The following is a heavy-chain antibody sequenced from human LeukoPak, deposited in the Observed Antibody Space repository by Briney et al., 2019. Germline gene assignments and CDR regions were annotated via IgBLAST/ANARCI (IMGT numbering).Heavy chain of an antibody. Sequence: GGYLRLSCAASGFTFSSYSMNWVRQAPGKGLEWVSYIRSSSSTIYYADSVKGRFTISTDNANNSLYLQMNSLRAEDTAVYYCARSLRNAFDIWGQGTMVTVSS. J-gene: IGHJ3*02. D-gene: IGHD3-3*01. V-gene: IGHV3-48*01. CDR1: GFTFSSYS. CDR2: IRSSSSTI. CDR3: ARSLRNAFDI.